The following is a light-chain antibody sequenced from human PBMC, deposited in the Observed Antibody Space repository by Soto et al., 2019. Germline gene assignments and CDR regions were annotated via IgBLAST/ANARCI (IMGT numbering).Light chain of an antibody. CDR3: QQYNSYSSWT. Sequence: DIQMTQSPSTLSASVGDRVTITCRASQSTSSWLAWYQQKPGKAPKLLIYDASSLESGVPSRFSSSGSGTEFTLTISSLQPDDFATYYCQQYNSYSSWTFGQGTKVDIK. CDR2: DAS. V-gene: IGKV1-5*01. J-gene: IGKJ1*01. CDR1: QSTSSW.